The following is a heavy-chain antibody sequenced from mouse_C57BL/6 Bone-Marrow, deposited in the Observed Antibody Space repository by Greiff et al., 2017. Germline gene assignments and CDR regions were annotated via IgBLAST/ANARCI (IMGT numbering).Heavy chain of an antibody. J-gene: IGHJ2*01. V-gene: IGHV5-4*03. D-gene: IGHD1-1*01. CDR2: ISDGGSYT. Sequence: EVMLVESGGGLVKPGGSLKLSCAASGFTFSSYAMSWVRQTPEKRLEWVATISDGGSYTYYPDNVKGRFTISRDNAKNNLYLQMSHLKSEDTAMYYCARERNYVFDYWGQGTTLTVSS. CDR3: ARERNYVFDY. CDR1: GFTFSSYA.